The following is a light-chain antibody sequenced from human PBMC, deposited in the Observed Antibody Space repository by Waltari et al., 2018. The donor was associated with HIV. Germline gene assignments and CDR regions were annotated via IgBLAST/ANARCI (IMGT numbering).Light chain of an antibody. CDR3: QSYDSSLSWV. CDR2: GNS. V-gene: IGLV1-40*01. J-gene: IGLJ3*02. CDR1: SPNIGAGYD. Sequence: QSVLTQPPSVSGAPGQRVTISCTGSSPNIGAGYDVHWYQQLPGTAPKPLIYGNSNRPSGVPDRFSGSKSGTSASLAITGLQAEDEADYYCQSYDSSLSWVFGGGTKLTVL.